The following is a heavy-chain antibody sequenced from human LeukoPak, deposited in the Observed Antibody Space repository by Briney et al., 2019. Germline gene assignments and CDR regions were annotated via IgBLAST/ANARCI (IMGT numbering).Heavy chain of an antibody. Sequence: ASVRVSCKASGYTFTGYYMHWVRQAPGQGLEWMGWINPNSGATNYAQKFQGRVTMTRDTSISTAYRELSRLRSDDTAVYYCARDLKTLETHWGQGTLVTVSS. CDR3: ARDLKTLETH. CDR2: INPNSGAT. CDR1: GYTFTGYY. V-gene: IGHV1-2*02. J-gene: IGHJ4*02. D-gene: IGHD5-24*01.